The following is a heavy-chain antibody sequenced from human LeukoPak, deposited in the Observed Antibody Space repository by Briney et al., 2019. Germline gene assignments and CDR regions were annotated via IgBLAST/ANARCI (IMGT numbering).Heavy chain of an antibody. J-gene: IGHJ4*02. Sequence: SETLSLTCIVSGGSVSSGGHYWGWIRQPPGKGLEWIGSIYYSGSTYYNPSLNNRVTIFIDMSKNQFSLRLNSVTATDTAVYYCARLVCGGGSCPAEFDYWGQGTLVTVSS. CDR3: ARLVCGGGSCPAEFDY. CDR1: GGSVSSGGHY. V-gene: IGHV4-39*01. D-gene: IGHD2-15*01. CDR2: IYYSGST.